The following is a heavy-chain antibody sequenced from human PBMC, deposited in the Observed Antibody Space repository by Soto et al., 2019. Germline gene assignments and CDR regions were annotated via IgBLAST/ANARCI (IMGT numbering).Heavy chain of an antibody. CDR1: GYTFRGYY. CDR3: ATVGAAAANNGLDV. Sequence: GASVKVSCKASGYTFRGYYIHWVRQAPGQGPEWMGWINPNNGDTKYAQKFQGRVTMTRDMSISTLYMNLTRLTSQDTAVYYCATVGAAAANNGLDVWHPGTTVIVSS. V-gene: IGHV1-2*02. J-gene: IGHJ6*02. D-gene: IGHD6-13*01. CDR2: INPNNGDT.